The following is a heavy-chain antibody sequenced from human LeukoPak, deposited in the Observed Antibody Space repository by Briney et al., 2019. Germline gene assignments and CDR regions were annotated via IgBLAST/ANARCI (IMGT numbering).Heavy chain of an antibody. D-gene: IGHD1-26*01. J-gene: IGHJ4*02. CDR1: GFTFSNAW. CDR3: AKDSRYSGSYYHFDY. CDR2: ISGSGGST. Sequence: GGSLRLSCAASGFTFSNAWMNWVRQAPGKGLEWVSAISGSGGSTYYADSVKGRFTISRDNSKNTLYLQMNSLRAEDTAVYYCAKDSRYSGSYYHFDYWGQGTLVTVSS. V-gene: IGHV3-23*01.